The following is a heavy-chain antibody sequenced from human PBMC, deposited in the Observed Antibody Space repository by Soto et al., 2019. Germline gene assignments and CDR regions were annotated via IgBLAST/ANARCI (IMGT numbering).Heavy chain of an antibody. D-gene: IGHD6-6*01. J-gene: IGHJ3*02. CDR3: ARAFTRERASSSPSIDAFDI. CDR2: ISSSSSYI. CDR1: GFTFSSYS. V-gene: IGHV3-21*01. Sequence: GGSLRLSCAASGFTFSSYSMNWVRQAPGKGLEWVSSISSSSSYIYYADSVKGRFTISRDNAKNSLYLQMNSLRAEDTAVYYCARAFTRERASSSPSIDAFDIWGQGTMVTVSS.